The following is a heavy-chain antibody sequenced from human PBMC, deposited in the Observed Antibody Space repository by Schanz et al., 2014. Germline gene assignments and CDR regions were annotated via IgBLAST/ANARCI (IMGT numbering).Heavy chain of an antibody. Sequence: VQLVESGGSVVQPGGSLRLSCAASGFTFSTYWMSWVRQAPGKGLVWVSRTSHDGSFTTFADSVKGRFTISRDNAKNALYLQMNSLRAEVTAVYYCVRDTDYHFDYWGQGTLVTVSS. CDR1: GFTFSTYW. CDR2: TSHDGSFT. CDR3: VRDTDYHFDY. V-gene: IGHV3-74*01. J-gene: IGHJ4*02. D-gene: IGHD4-17*01.